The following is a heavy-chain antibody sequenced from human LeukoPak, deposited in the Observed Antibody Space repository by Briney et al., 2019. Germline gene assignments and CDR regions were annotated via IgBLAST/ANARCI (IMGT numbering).Heavy chain of an antibody. CDR1: GGSFSGYY. J-gene: IGHJ4*02. CDR3: ARGAPAYYDFWSGPDY. V-gene: IGHV4-34*01. D-gene: IGHD3-3*01. Sequence: PSETLSLTCAVYGGSFSGYYWSWIRQPPGKGLEWIGEINHSGSTNYNPSLKSRVTISVDTSKNQFSLKLSSVTAADTAVYYRARGAPAYYDFWSGPDYWGQGTLVTVSS. CDR2: INHSGST.